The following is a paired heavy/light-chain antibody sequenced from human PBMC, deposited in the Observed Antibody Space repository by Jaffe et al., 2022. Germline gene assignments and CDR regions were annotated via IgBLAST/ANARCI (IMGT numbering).Heavy chain of an antibody. J-gene: IGHJ5*01. D-gene: IGHD6-19*01. Sequence: QVQLAQSGAEVKKPGASVKVSCKASGYSFTNFGITWVRQAPGQGLEWMAWISGYGGNTVYAQKFQDRVTLTTDTSTSTAYMEVRSLRSDDTAVYYCVRDMPWGAVADKTTREWLDSWGQGALVTVSS. V-gene: IGHV1-18*01. CDR3: VRDMPWGAVADKTTREWLDS. CDR1: GYSFTNFG. CDR2: ISGYGGNT.
Light chain of an antibody. CDR1: QGLVYSDGNTY. CDR2: RVS. J-gene: IGKJ2*01. V-gene: IGKV2-30*01. Sequence: DVVMTQSPISLPVTLGQPASISCRSSQGLVYSDGNTYLNWFHQRPGQSPRRLIYRVSNRDSGVPDRFSGSGSDTDFTLKISRVEAEDVGVYYCMQGTHWPYTFGQGTKLEIK. CDR3: MQGTHWPYT.